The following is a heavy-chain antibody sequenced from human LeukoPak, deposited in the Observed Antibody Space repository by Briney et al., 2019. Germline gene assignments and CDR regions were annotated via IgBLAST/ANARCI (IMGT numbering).Heavy chain of an antibody. J-gene: IGHJ4*02. CDR3: ARENEMAAGNFDY. V-gene: IGHV4-59*01. CDR1: GGSISSYY. CDR2: IHSSGST. D-gene: IGHD5-24*01. Sequence: SETPSLTCSVSGGSISSYYWSWIRRSPGKGLEWIGYIHSSGSTNYNPSLKSRVAISVDTSKSQFSLRLSSVTAADTAVYYCARENEMAAGNFDYWGQGTRVTVSS.